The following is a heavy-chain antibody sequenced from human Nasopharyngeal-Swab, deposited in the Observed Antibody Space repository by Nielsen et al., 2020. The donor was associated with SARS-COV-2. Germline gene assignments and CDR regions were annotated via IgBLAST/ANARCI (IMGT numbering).Heavy chain of an antibody. J-gene: IGHJ4*02. CDR2: INVGNGNT. CDR1: GYTFTNHA. V-gene: IGHV1-3*01. CDR3: ARGIHSSAWIVDY. D-gene: IGHD6-25*01. Sequence: ASVKVSCKAPGYTFTNHAMHWVRQAPGQSLEWLGCINVGNGNTEYSQRFQGRVTISTDTSASTAFMELTNLRSEDTAIYYCARGIHSSAWIVDYWGQGTLVTVSS.